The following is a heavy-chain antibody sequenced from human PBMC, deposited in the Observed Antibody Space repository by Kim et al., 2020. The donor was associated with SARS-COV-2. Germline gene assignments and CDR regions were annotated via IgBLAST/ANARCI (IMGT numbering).Heavy chain of an antibody. CDR2: IWYDGSNK. V-gene: IGHV3-33*01. D-gene: IGHD3-10*01. J-gene: IGHJ6*02. CDR3: ARDEYVGFGELFTYYYGMDV. Sequence: GGSLRLSCAASGFTFSSYGMHWVRQAPGKGLEWVAVIWYDGSNKYYADSVKGRFTISRDNSKNTLYLQMNSLRAEDTAVYYCARDEYVGFGELFTYYYGMDVWGQGTTVTVSS. CDR1: GFTFSSYG.